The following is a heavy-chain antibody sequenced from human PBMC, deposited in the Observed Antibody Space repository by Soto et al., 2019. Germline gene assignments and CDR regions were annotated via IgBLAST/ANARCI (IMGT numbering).Heavy chain of an antibody. CDR2: IYYRGST. CDR1: GGAISSGDYY. V-gene: IGHV4-30-4*01. J-gene: IGHJ4*02. Sequence: TLSLTCTVSGGAISSGDYYCSWIRQPPGKGLELLGYIYYRGSTYYNPSLKSRVTISVDTSKNQFSLTLSSVTAADMAESYCARGPGAFDFGRQGILVTVAS. CDR3: ARGPGAFDF.